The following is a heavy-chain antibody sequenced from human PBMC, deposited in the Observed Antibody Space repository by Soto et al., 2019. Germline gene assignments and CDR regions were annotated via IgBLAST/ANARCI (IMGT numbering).Heavy chain of an antibody. CDR3: ARERGFGSGNYRLDY. J-gene: IGHJ4*02. CDR1: GFTFGIYW. D-gene: IGHD3-10*01. V-gene: IGHV3-7*03. Sequence: SLRLSCPDSGFTFGIYWMTWIRQAPGKGLEWVASINLDGGETYYVDSVRGRFTISRDNAKNSLYLQMDSLRTDDTAEYYCARERGFGSGNYRLDYWGQGTPVTASS. CDR2: INLDGGET.